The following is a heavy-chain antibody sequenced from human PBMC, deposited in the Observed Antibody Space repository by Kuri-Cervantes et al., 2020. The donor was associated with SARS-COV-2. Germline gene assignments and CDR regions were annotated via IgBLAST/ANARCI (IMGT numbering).Heavy chain of an antibody. D-gene: IGHD3-22*01. CDR2: INPNSGGT. J-gene: IGHJ5*02. Sequence: ASVKVSCKASGYTFTGYYMHWVRQAPGQGLEWMGWINPNSGGTNYAQKFQGRVTMTRDTSISTAYMELSRLRSDDTAVYYCGASGYRKDWFDPWGQGTLVTVSS. V-gene: IGHV1-2*02. CDR3: GASGYRKDWFDP. CDR1: GYTFTGYY.